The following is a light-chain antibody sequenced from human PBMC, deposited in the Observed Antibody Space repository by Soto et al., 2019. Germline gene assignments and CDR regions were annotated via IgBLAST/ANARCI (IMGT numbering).Light chain of an antibody. Sequence: DIQMTQSPSSLSTSVGDRVTITCRASQYINNYLNWYQQKPGKAPKLLIFAAYNLQSGVPSRFSGSGSGTDFTLTISSLQPEDFASYHCQQSHSPPYTFGQGTKLEIK. CDR3: QQSHSPPYT. V-gene: IGKV1-39*01. CDR1: QYINNY. CDR2: AAY. J-gene: IGKJ2*01.